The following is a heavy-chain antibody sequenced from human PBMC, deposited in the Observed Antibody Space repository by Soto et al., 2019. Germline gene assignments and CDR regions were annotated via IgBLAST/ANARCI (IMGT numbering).Heavy chain of an antibody. J-gene: IGHJ4*02. CDR1: GFTFTSYG. Sequence: QVQLVQSGAEVKKPGASMKVSCKASGFTFTSYGISWVRQAPGQGLEWMGWVSAYSGNTHYAQKLQGRVTMTTDTSTTTADMELRSLRSDDTAVYYCSKGGSSWQPHEDYWGQGTLVTVSS. CDR2: VSAYSGNT. D-gene: IGHD6-13*01. CDR3: SKGGSSWQPHEDY. V-gene: IGHV1-18*01.